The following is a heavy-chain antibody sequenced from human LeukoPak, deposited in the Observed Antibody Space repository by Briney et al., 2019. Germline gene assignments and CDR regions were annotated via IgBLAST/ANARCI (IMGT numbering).Heavy chain of an antibody. D-gene: IGHD3-22*01. V-gene: IGHV3-74*01. CDR3: ARNLYDSGGYYLGLDY. CDR2: INTDGSTT. CDR1: GFTFSSYW. J-gene: IGHJ4*02. Sequence: PGGSLRLSCAASGFTFSSYWMHWVRQVPGKGLVWVSRINTDGSTTSYAASVKGRFTISRDNAKNTLYLQMNSLSAEDTAVYYCARNLYDSGGYYLGLDYWGQGTLVTVSS.